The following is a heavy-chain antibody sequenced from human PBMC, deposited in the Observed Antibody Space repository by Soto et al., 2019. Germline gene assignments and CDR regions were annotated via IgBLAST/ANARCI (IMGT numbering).Heavy chain of an antibody. V-gene: IGHV1-3*01. Sequence: QVQLVQSGAEVKKPGASVKVSCKASGYTFTRYAMHWVRQAPGQRLEWMGWINAGNGYTNYSPKFQGRVTITTDTSASTAYMELSSLRSEDTAVYYCARDAAVAGEINFDYWGQGTLVPVSS. CDR2: INAGNGYT. CDR3: ARDAAVAGEINFDY. J-gene: IGHJ4*02. CDR1: GYTFTRYA. D-gene: IGHD6-19*01.